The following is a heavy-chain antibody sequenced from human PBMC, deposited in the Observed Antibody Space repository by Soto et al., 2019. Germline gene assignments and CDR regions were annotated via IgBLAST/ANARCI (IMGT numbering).Heavy chain of an antibody. CDR3: AKSFCSSSSCYSSGTPPFDY. J-gene: IGHJ4*02. CDR2: IFYDGST. CDR1: GGSISSYY. D-gene: IGHD2-15*01. Sequence: SETLSLTCTVSGGSISSYYWGWIRQPPGKGLEWIGNIFYDGSTTYNPSLKSRVTISVKTSMDQFSLRLNSVTAADTAVYYCAKSFCSSSSCYSSGTPPFDYWGPGSLVTVSS. V-gene: IGHV4-59*01.